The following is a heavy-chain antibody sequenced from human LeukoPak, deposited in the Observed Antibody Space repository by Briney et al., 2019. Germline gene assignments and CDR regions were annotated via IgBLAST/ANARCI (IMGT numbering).Heavy chain of an antibody. Sequence: SETLSLTCTVSGGSISSYYWSWLRQPPGKGLEWIGYIYYSGSTNYNPSLKSRVTISVDTSKNQFSLKLSSVTAADTAVYYCARAPRPPSFDYWGQGTLVTVSS. CDR2: IYYSGST. CDR3: ARAPRPPSFDY. J-gene: IGHJ4*02. V-gene: IGHV4-59*01. CDR1: GGSISSYY.